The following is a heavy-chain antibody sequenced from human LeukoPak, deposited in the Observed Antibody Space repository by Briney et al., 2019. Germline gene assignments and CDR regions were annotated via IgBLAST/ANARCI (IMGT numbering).Heavy chain of an antibody. V-gene: IGHV3-30*04. CDR2: ISNDGRKT. CDR1: GFTFSSYG. CDR3: ARDLVYGDSFDY. D-gene: IGHD3-10*01. J-gene: IGHJ4*02. Sequence: GGSLRLSCAASGFTFSSYGIHWVRQAPGKGLEWVTVISNDGRKTYYADSVKGRFTISRDDSKNTLYLQMNSLRAEDTAVYYCARDLVYGDSFDYWGQGTLVTVSS.